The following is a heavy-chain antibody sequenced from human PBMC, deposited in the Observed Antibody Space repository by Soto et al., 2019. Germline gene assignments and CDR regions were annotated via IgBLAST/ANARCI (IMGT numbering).Heavy chain of an antibody. Sequence: SVKVSCKASGGTFSNYAINWVRQAPGQGLEWMGGIIPLFGTPNYAQKFQGRVTFTAHKSTSTAYMELRSLRSDDTAVYYGARGWETVGTTTPFAYWGQGTLVTVPS. CDR3: ARGWETVGTTTPFAY. D-gene: IGHD1-26*01. CDR2: IIPLFGTP. J-gene: IGHJ4*02. CDR1: GGTFSNYA. V-gene: IGHV1-69*06.